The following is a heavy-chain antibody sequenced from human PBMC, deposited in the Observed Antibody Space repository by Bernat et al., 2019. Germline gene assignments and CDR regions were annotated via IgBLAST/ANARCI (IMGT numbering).Heavy chain of an antibody. CDR3: ARHPRAAAGPYDY. CDR2: IYPGDSDT. D-gene: IGHD6-13*01. J-gene: IGHJ4*02. Sequence: LQLVQSGAEVKKPGESLKIPCKGSGSSFTSYWIGWLRQMPGKGLEGMGIIYPGDSDTKYSPSFQGQVTISADKSISTAYLQCSSLKASDTAMHYCARHPRAAAGPYDYWGQGTLVTVSS. CDR1: GSSFTSYW. V-gene: IGHV5-51*01.